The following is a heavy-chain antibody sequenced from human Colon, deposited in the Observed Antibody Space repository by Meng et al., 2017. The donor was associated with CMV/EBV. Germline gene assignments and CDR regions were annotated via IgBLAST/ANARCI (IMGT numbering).Heavy chain of an antibody. Sequence: EVQLLGSGGGLVQPGGSLRLSCAASGFTFNGYWMHWVRQIPGKGPVWVSRIERDGTKTNYADSVKGRFTISRDNAKNMLYLQMNSLRVEDTAVYYCGRGSGVADYWGQGTLVTVSS. V-gene: IGHV3-74*01. D-gene: IGHD2-15*01. CDR2: IERDGTKT. J-gene: IGHJ4*02. CDR1: GFTFNGYW. CDR3: GRGSGVADY.